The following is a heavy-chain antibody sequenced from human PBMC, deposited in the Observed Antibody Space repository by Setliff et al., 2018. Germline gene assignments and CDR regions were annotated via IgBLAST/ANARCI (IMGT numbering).Heavy chain of an antibody. V-gene: IGHV1-69*10. J-gene: IGHJ6*02. CDR2: ISAYNGNT. CDR3: ARREMATIVDYYYYGMDV. D-gene: IGHD5-12*01. Sequence: SVKVSCKASGGTFSSYAISWVRQAPGQGLEWMGWISAYNGNTNYAQKFQGRVTITADKSTSTAYMELSSLRSEDTAVYYCARREMATIVDYYYYGMDVWGQGTTVTVSS. CDR1: GGTFSSYA.